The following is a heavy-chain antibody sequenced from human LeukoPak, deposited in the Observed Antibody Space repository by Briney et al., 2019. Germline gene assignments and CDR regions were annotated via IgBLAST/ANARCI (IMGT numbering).Heavy chain of an antibody. D-gene: IGHD5-18*01. CDR2: ISAYNGNT. V-gene: IGHV1-18*01. J-gene: IGHJ6*03. Sequence: ASVKVSCKAPGYTFTSYGISWVRQAPGQGLEWMGWISAYNGNTNYAQKLQGRVTMTTDTSTSTAYMELRSLRSDDTAVYYCARVDTATGYYYYYMDVWGKGTTVTVSS. CDR3: ARVDTATGYYYYYMDV. CDR1: GYTFTSYG.